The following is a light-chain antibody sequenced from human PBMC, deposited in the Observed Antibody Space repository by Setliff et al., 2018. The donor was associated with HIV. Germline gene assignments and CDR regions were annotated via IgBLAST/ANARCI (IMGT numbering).Light chain of an antibody. CDR3: CSYAGSYSYI. V-gene: IGLV2-11*01. Sequence: LTQPRSVSGSPGQSVTFSCTGSSSDVGTYDYVSWYQQRPGKAPKLVIYDVTKRPSGVPDRFSGSKSGDTASLTISGLRSEDEADYYCCSYAGSYSYIFGSGTKVTVL. CDR2: DVT. CDR1: SSDVGTYDY. J-gene: IGLJ1*01.